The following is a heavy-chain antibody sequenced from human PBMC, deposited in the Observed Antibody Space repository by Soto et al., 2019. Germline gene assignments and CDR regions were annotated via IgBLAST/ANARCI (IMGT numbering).Heavy chain of an antibody. CDR1: GFTFRSYC. Sequence: GGALRLSCAASGFTFRSYCIHWGRQAPGMGLEWVAVIWYDGSNKYYADSVKGRFTISRDNSKNTLYLQMNSLRAEDTAVYYCARDPWNEGLDYYYMDVWGKGTTVTVSS. CDR2: IWYDGSNK. D-gene: IGHD1-1*01. V-gene: IGHV3-33*01. J-gene: IGHJ6*03. CDR3: ARDPWNEGLDYYYMDV.